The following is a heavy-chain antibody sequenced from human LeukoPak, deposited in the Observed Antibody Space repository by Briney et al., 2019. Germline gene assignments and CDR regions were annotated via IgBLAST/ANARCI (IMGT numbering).Heavy chain of an antibody. V-gene: IGHV4-59*12. CDR1: GGSLSSYY. D-gene: IGHD2-15*01. Sequence: SETLSLTCTVSGGSLSSYYWSWIRQPPGKGLEWIGYIYYSGSTNYNPSLKSLVTISVDTSKNQFSLKLSSVTAADTAVYYCARDTLDSPFYYYYGMDVWGQGTTVTVSS. CDR3: ARDTLDSPFYYYYGMDV. CDR2: IYYSGST. J-gene: IGHJ6*02.